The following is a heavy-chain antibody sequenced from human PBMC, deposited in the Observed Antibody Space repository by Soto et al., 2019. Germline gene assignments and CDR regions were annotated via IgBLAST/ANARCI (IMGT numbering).Heavy chain of an antibody. D-gene: IGHD2-21*02. V-gene: IGHV3-23*01. CDR3: AKGPTERIAYCGGDCL. CDR1: RFTFSSYA. CDR2: ISGSGGST. Sequence: EVQRLESGGGLVQPGGSLRLSCAASRFTFSSYAMSWVRQAPGKGLEWVSGISGSGGSTYYADSVKGRFTISRDNSKNTLYLQMNRLRAEDTAVYYCAKGPTERIAYCGGDCLWGQGTLVTVSS. J-gene: IGHJ4*02.